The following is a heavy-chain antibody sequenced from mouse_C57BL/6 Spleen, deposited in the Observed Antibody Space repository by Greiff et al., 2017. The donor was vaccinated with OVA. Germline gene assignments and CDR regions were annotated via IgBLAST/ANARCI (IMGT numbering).Heavy chain of an antibody. CDR2: IYPGDGDT. CDR3: ARSGYYDGYLDD. V-gene: IGHV1-82*01. Sequence: QVQLQQSGPELVKPGASVKISCKASGYAFSSSWMNWVKQRPGKGLEWIGRIYPGDGDTNYNGKFKGKATLTADKSSSTAYMQLSSLTSEDSAVYFCARSGYYDGYLDDWGQGTTLTVSS. J-gene: IGHJ2*01. CDR1: GYAFSSSW. D-gene: IGHD2-3*01.